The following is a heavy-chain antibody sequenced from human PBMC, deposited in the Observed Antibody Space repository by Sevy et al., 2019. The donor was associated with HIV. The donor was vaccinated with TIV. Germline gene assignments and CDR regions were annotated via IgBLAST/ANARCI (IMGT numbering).Heavy chain of an antibody. CDR1: GFTFSSYS. J-gene: IGHJ6*03. V-gene: IGHV3-21*01. CDR3: ARGNGAARRDYYMDV. CDR2: ISSSSSYI. D-gene: IGHD6-6*01. Sequence: GGSLRLSCAASGFTFSSYSMNWVRQAPGKGLEWVSSISSSSSYIYYADSVKGRFTISRDKAKNSLYLQMNSLRAEDTAVYYCARGNGAARRDYYMDVWGKGTTVTVSS.